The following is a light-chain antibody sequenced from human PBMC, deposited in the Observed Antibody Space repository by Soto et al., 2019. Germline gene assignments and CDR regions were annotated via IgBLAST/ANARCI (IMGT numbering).Light chain of an antibody. Sequence: DIQMTQSPSSLSASVGDRVTITCRASQSIGKHLNWYQQKPGKAPKFLIYSVSSLQSGVPSRFSGRGSGTEFTLTISSLQPDDFATYYCQQYNFYPLTFGGGTKVDIK. CDR1: QSIGKH. V-gene: IGKV1-16*01. J-gene: IGKJ4*01. CDR2: SVS. CDR3: QQYNFYPLT.